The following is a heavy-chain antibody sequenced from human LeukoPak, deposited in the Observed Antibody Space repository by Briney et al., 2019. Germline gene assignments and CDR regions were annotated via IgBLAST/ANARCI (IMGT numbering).Heavy chain of an antibody. Sequence: ASVKVSCKASGYTFTGYYMHWVRQAPGQGLEWMGWINPNSGGTNYAQKFQGRVTMTRDTSISTAYMELSRLRSDDTAVYYCVRLSGYYYASVDYWGQGTLVTVSS. CDR3: VRLSGYYYASVDY. CDR1: GYTFTGYY. J-gene: IGHJ4*02. V-gene: IGHV1-2*02. D-gene: IGHD3-10*01. CDR2: INPNSGGT.